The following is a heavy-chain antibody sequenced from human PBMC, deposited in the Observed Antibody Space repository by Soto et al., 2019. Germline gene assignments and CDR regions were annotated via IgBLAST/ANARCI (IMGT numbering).Heavy chain of an antibody. V-gene: IGHV1-46*01. J-gene: IGHJ4*02. Sequence: QVQLMQSGAEVKKPGASVKVSCKASGDTFTNYYIHWVRQAPGQGLEWMGTVNPSGGYTTYAQHCLGRVTMTRDTSTSTLYMELTSLTSDDTAVYYCARGGHVVVVTAALDYWGQGTLVTVSS. CDR1: GDTFTNYY. CDR2: VNPSGGYT. CDR3: ARGGHVVVVTAALDY. D-gene: IGHD2-21*02.